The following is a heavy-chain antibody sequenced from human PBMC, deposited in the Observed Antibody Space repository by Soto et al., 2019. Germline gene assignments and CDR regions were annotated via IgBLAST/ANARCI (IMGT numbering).Heavy chain of an antibody. V-gene: IGHV4-30-4*01. D-gene: IGHD3-9*01. CDR2: IYYSGST. Sequence: LSLTCTVSGGSISSGDYYWSWIRQPPGKGLEWIGYIYYSGSTYYNPSLKSRVTISVDTSKNQFSLKLSSVTAADTAVYYCARDRRGPLTGYYNEWSGFDPWGQGTLVTVSS. J-gene: IGHJ5*02. CDR1: GGSISSGDYY. CDR3: ARDRRGPLTGYYNEWSGFDP.